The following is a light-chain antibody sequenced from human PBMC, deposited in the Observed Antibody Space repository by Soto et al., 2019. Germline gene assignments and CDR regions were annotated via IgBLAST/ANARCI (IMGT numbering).Light chain of an antibody. CDR1: RSISNY. V-gene: IGKV1-39*01. J-gene: IGKJ5*01. CDR3: QQSYSTPPIT. Sequence: DIQMTQSPSSLSASVGDRFTITCRSSRSISNYLNWYQQKPGKAPKLLIYAASSLQSGVPSRFSGSGSGTDFTLTISSLQPEDFATYYCQQSYSTPPITFGQGTRLEIK. CDR2: AAS.